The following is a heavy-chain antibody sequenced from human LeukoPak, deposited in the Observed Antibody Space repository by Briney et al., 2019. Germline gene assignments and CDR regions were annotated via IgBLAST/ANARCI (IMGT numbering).Heavy chain of an antibody. CDR2: FDPEDGET. V-gene: IGHV1-24*01. D-gene: IGHD5-24*01. J-gene: IGHJ4*02. CDR3: ATDLRDPIKFDY. CDR1: GYTPTELS. Sequence: ASAKLSCKVSGYTPTELSMHWVRQAPGKGLEWMGGFDPEDGETIYAQKFQGRVTMTEDTSTDTAYMELSSLRSEDTAVYYCATDLRDPIKFDYWGQGTLVTVSS.